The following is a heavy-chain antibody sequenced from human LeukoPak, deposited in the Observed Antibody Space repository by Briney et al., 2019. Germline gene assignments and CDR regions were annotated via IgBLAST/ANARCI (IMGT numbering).Heavy chain of an antibody. Sequence: GGSLRLSCAASGFTFDDYAMHWVRQAPGKGLEWVSGISWNSGSIGYADSVKGRFTISRDNAKTSLYLQMNSLRAEDMALFYCAKDIELTGRSSGAFDIWGQGTMVTVSS. V-gene: IGHV3-9*03. CDR3: AKDIELTGRSSGAFDI. D-gene: IGHD1-20*01. J-gene: IGHJ3*02. CDR2: ISWNSGSI. CDR1: GFTFDDYA.